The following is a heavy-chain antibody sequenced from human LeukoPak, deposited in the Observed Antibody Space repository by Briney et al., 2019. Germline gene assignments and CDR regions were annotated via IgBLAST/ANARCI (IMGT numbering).Heavy chain of an antibody. CDR2: TRNKANGYTT. CDR1: GFSFSDHY. V-gene: IGHV3-72*01. CDR3: AKDRLGHLNWFDP. J-gene: IGHJ5*02. Sequence: GGSLRLSCAASGFSFSDHYMDWVRQAPGKGLEWVGRTRNKANGYTTEYAASVKGRFTVSRDDSKNSLYLEMNSLQTEDTAVYYCAKDRLGHLNWFDPWGQGTLVTVSS. D-gene: IGHD2-21*01.